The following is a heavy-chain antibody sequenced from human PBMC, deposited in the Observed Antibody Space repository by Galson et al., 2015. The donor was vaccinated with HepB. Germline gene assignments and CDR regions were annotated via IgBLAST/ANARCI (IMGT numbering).Heavy chain of an antibody. D-gene: IGHD3-9*01. CDR1: GITFSDYY. J-gene: IGHJ4*02. Sequence: SLRLSCAASGITFSDYYMTWIRQAPGKGLEWVSYISSSSAYANYADSVKGRFTISRDNAKSSLYLQMNSLRVEDTAVYYCARGRGGHTGYDYFDYWGQGAPVTVSS. CDR2: ISSSSAYA. CDR3: ARGRGGHTGYDYFDY. V-gene: IGHV3-11*06.